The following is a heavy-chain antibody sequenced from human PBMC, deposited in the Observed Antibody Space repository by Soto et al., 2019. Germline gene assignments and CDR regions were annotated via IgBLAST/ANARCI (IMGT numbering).Heavy chain of an antibody. J-gene: IGHJ4*02. V-gene: IGHV3-23*01. CDR1: GFTFSSYA. CDR2: ISGSGGST. Sequence: EVQLLESGGGLVQPGGSLRLSCAASGFTFSSYAMSWVRQAPGKGLEWVSAISGSGGSTYYPDSVKGRFTISRDNSKNTLYLQMHSLRAEDTAVYYCAKGNIVVVTAIPCYWGQGTLVTVSS. CDR3: AKGNIVVVTAIPCY. D-gene: IGHD2-21*02.